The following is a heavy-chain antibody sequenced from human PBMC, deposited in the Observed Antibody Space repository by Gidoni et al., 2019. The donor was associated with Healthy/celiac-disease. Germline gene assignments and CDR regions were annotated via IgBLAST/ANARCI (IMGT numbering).Heavy chain of an antibody. Sequence: EVQLLESGGGLVQPGGSLRLSCAASGFTFSSYAMSWVRQAPGKGLEWVSAISGSVGSTYYADSVKGRFTSSRDNSKNTLYLQMNSLRAEDTAVYYCAKGDMIVEEGFDYWGQGTLVTVSS. J-gene: IGHJ4*02. CDR2: ISGSVGST. D-gene: IGHD3-22*01. CDR1: GFTFSSYA. V-gene: IGHV3-23*01. CDR3: AKGDMIVEEGFDY.